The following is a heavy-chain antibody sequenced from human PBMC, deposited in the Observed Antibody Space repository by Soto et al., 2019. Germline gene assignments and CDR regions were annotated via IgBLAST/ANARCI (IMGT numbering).Heavy chain of an antibody. V-gene: IGHV1-18*01. CDR2: ISAYNGNT. J-gene: IGHJ3*02. CDR1: GYTFTSYG. Sequence: ASVKVSCKASGYTFTSYGISWVRQAPGQGLEWMGWISAYNGNTNYAQKLQGRVTMTTDTSTSTAYMELRSLRSDDTAVYYCAILRFLEWAQDAFDIWGQGTMVT. D-gene: IGHD3-3*01. CDR3: AILRFLEWAQDAFDI.